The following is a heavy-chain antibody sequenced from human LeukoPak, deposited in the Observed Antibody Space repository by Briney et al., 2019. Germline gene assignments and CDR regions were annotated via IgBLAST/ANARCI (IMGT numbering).Heavy chain of an antibody. Sequence: PSQTLSLTCTVSGGSISSGGYYWSWIRQPPGKGLEWIGEINDRGSTNYNPSLKSRLTISVDTSKNQFSLNLRSVTAADTAVYYCASRMRWGRGTLVTVSS. J-gene: IGHJ4*02. CDR2: INDRGST. CDR3: ASRMR. V-gene: IGHV4-31*03. CDR1: GGSISSGGYY.